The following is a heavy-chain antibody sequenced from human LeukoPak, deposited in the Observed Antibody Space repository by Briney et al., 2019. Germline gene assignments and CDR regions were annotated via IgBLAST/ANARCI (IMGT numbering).Heavy chain of an antibody. CDR1: GFTFSDYY. CDR3: TTLHYSDSTSYYPSPY. CDR2: ISSSGSTI. D-gene: IGHD3-22*01. J-gene: IGHJ4*02. V-gene: IGHV3-11*04. Sequence: GGSLRLSCAASGFTFSDYYMSWIRQAPGKGLEWVSYISSSGSTIYYADSVKGRFTISRDNAKNSLYLQMNSLRAEDTAVYYCTTLHYSDSTSYYPSPYWGQGTLVTVSS.